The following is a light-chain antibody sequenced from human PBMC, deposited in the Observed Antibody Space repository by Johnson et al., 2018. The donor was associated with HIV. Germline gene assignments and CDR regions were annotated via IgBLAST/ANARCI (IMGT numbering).Light chain of an antibody. Sequence: QSVLTQPPSVSAAPGQKVTISCSGSSSNIGNNYVSWYQQLPGTAPKLLIYDNNKRPSGISDRFSGSKSGTSATLGITGLQTGDEADYYCGTWDSSLSAGIFGPGTKVTVL. V-gene: IGLV1-51*01. J-gene: IGLJ1*01. CDR2: DNN. CDR3: GTWDSSLSAGI. CDR1: SSNIGNNY.